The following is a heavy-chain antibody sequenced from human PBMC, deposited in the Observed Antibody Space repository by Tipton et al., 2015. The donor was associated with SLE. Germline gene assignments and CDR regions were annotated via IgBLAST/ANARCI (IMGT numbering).Heavy chain of an antibody. V-gene: IGHV1-18*01. CDR1: GYTFSSYG. Sequence: QSGAEVKEPGASAKVSCQASGYTFSSYGISWMRQAPGQGLEWMGWISPYNGNTKYTQKVQDRVAMTTDTSTTTAYMELKSLRSDDTAVYYCARDVKGWLQLRAFDLWGQGTMVTVSS. D-gene: IGHD5-24*01. J-gene: IGHJ3*01. CDR3: ARDVKGWLQLRAFDL. CDR2: ISPYNGNT.